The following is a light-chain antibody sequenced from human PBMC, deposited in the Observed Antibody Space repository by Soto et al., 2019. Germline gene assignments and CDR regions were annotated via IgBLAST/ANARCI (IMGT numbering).Light chain of an antibody. CDR3: QHYNSWPPPWT. CDR2: SAS. V-gene: IGKV3-15*01. Sequence: EIVMTQSPATLSVSPGERATLSCRASEGVGSNLAWYQQKPGQAPGLLIYSASTRATVTPARFSGSGSGTEFTLTISSLQSEDFAVYFSQHYNSWPPPWTFGQGTKVEV. J-gene: IGKJ1*01. CDR1: EGVGSN.